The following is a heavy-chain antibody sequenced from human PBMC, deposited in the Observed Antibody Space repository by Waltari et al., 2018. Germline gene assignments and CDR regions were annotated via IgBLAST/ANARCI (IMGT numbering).Heavy chain of an antibody. V-gene: IGHV3-48*01. Sequence: EVQLVESGGGLLQPGVSLRLSCAASGFTFSSYSINWVRQAPGKGLEWVSYIRSSSSTIYDAESVKGRLTISRDNAKNSLYLQMNSLRAEDTAVDYCARDSRFPDGGLDYWGQGTLVTVSS. CDR2: IRSSSSTI. CDR3: ARDSRFPDGGLDY. J-gene: IGHJ4*02. D-gene: IGHD3-16*01. CDR1: GFTFSSYS.